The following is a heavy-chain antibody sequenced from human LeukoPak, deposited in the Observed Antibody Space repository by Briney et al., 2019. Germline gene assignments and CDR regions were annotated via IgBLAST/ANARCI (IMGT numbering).Heavy chain of an antibody. V-gene: IGHV1-69*04. CDR2: IIPILGIA. J-gene: IGHJ4*02. CDR3: AIRPYSSSSYLDY. CDR1: GGTFSSYA. D-gene: IGHD6-6*01. Sequence: ASVKVSCKASGGTFSSYAISWVRQAPGQGLEWMGRIIPILGIANYAQKFQGRVTITADKSTSTAYMELSSLRSEDTAVYYCAIRPYSSSSYLDYWGQGTLVTVSS.